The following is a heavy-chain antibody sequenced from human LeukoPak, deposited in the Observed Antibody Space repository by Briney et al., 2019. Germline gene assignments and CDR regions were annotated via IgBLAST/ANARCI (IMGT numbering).Heavy chain of an antibody. CDR2: INHSGST. Sequence: PSETLSPTCAVYGGSFSGYYWSWIRQPPGKGLEWIGEINHSGSTNYNPSLKSRVTISVDTSKNQFSLKLSSVTAADTAVYYCARGRISSGGSCYGIDYWGQGTLVTVSS. V-gene: IGHV4-34*01. D-gene: IGHD2-15*01. CDR3: ARGRISSGGSCYGIDY. J-gene: IGHJ4*02. CDR1: GGSFSGYY.